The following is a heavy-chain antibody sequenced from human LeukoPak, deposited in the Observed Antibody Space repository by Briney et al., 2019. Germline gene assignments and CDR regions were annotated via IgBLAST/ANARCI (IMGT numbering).Heavy chain of an antibody. Sequence: PGGSLRLSCAASGFTFSSYSMNWVRQAPGKGLEWVSYISSSSSTIYNADSVKGRFTISRDNAKNSLYLQMNSLRAEDTAVYYCARVTSFRWDYYYYMDVWGKGTTVTVSS. CDR2: ISSSSSTI. CDR3: ARVTSFRWDYYYYMDV. D-gene: IGHD4-23*01. V-gene: IGHV3-48*01. J-gene: IGHJ6*03. CDR1: GFTFSSYS.